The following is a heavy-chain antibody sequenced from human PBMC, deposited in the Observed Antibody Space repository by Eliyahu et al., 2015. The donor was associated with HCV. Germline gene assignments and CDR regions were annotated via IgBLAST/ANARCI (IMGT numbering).Heavy chain of an antibody. J-gene: IGHJ5*02. Sequence: QVQLVQSGAEVKKPGASVKVSCKASGYTFTGFYIHWVRQAPGQGLEWVGWINPNGGGADSAQKFQGXVTMNIDTSISTAYMELSRLGSDDSAIYYCARAAGPQRRSPFDPWGQGTLVTVSS. CDR1: GYTFTGFY. V-gene: IGHV1-2*02. D-gene: IGHD1-1*01. CDR2: INPNGGGA. CDR3: ARAAGPQRRSPFDP.